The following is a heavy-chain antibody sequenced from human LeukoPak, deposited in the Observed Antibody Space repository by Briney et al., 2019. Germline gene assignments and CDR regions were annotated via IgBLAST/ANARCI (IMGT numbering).Heavy chain of an antibody. CDR2: IYYSGST. J-gene: IGHJ5*02. V-gene: IGHV4-59*01. D-gene: IGHD1-14*01. CDR1: DNSISSYY. Sequence: SETLSLTCTVSDNSISSYYWSWIRQPPGEGLEWIGYIYYSGSTNYNPSLKSRVTMSVDTSKNQFSLKLSSVTAADTAVYYCAGGGGRITFGLWGQGTLVTVSS. CDR3: AGGGGRITFGL.